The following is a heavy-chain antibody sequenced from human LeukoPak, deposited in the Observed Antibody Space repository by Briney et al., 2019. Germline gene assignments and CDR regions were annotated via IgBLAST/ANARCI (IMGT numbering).Heavy chain of an antibody. Sequence: SETLSLTCTVSGGSISSYYWSWIRQPPGKGLEWIGYIYYSGSTNYNPSLKSRVTISVDTSKNQFSLKLSSVTAADTAVYYCARSSGWDFDYWGQGTLVTVSS. CDR3: ARSSGWDFDY. CDR1: GGSISSYY. J-gene: IGHJ4*02. V-gene: IGHV4-59*01. CDR2: IYYSGST. D-gene: IGHD6-19*01.